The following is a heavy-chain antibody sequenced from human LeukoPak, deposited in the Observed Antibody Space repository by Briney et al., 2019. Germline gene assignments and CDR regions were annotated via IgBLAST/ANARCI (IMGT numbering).Heavy chain of an antibody. CDR2: IYHSGNT. V-gene: IGHV4-59*01. CDR3: ARGYFDSSGYSNPFDS. D-gene: IGHD3-22*01. J-gene: IGHJ4*02. Sequence: SETLSLTCTVSGGSLSSSYWSWIRQPPGKGLEWIGYIYHSGNTNYNPSLKSRVTISIDTSKNQFSPKLSSVTAADTAVYYCARGYFDSSGYSNPFDSWGQGTLVTVSS. CDR1: GGSLSSSY.